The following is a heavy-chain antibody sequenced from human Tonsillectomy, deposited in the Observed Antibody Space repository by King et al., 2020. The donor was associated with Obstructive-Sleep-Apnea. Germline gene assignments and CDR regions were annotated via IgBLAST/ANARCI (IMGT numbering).Heavy chain of an antibody. J-gene: IGHJ4*02. V-gene: IGHV4-39*07. CDR1: GGSISSSSYY. CDR3: ARIFKNNVGGLDY. Sequence: QLQESGPGLVKPSETLSLTCTVSGGSISSSSYYWGWIRQPPGKGLEWIGSIYYSGNTYYNPSLKSRVTISVDTSKNQFSLKLSSVTAADTAGHYCARIFKNNVGGLDYWGQGTLVTVSS. D-gene: IGHD1-26*01. CDR2: IYYSGNT.